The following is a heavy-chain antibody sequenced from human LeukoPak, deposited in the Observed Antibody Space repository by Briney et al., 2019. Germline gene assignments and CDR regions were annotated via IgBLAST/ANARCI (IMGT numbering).Heavy chain of an antibody. J-gene: IGHJ6*02. CDR3: ARETIIVARPMDV. CDR1: GGSFSGYY. CDR2: INHSGST. V-gene: IGHV4-34*01. Sequence: PSETLSLTCAVYGGSFSGYYWCWIRQPPGKGLEWIGEINHSGSTNYNPSLKSRVTISVDTSKNQFSLKLSSVTAADTAVYYCARETIIVARPMDVWGQGTTVTVSS. D-gene: IGHD3-22*01.